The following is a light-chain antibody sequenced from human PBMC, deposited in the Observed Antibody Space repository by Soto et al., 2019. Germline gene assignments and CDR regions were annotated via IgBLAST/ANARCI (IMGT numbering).Light chain of an antibody. CDR1: QSVSSN. V-gene: IGKV3-20*01. CDR2: ATS. CDR3: QQYGSSPTWT. J-gene: IGKJ1*01. Sequence: EIGFTLSPDTLAVCPRERASLSCRVSQSVSSNLAWYQQKPGQAPRLLISATSRRATGTPDRFSGSGSGTDFTLTISILEPEDFAVYYCQQYGSSPTWTFAQGTKVDIK.